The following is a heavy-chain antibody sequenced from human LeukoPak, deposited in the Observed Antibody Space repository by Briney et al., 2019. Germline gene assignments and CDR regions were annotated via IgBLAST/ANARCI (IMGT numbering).Heavy chain of an antibody. V-gene: IGHV3-7*03. J-gene: IGHJ4*02. Sequence: GGSLRLSCEASGFTFRDYWMTWVRQAPGKGLEWVANVKQDRTEKFYVDSVKGRFTISRDNGKNSLYLQMNSLKIEDTAVYYCTTGRSGGSCPYWGQGTLVTVSS. D-gene: IGHD2-15*01. CDR2: VKQDRTEK. CDR3: TTGRSGGSCPY. CDR1: GFTFRDYW.